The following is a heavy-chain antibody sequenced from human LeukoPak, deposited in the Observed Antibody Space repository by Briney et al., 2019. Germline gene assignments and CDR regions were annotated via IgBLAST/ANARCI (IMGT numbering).Heavy chain of an antibody. V-gene: IGHV3-21*01. CDR1: GFTFSSCS. CDR3: ARGPGGSGSYYDY. Sequence: GGSLRLSCAASGFTFSSCSMNWVRQAPGEGLEWDSYISSNSSYIYDADSVKSRCSISRDTAENSLYLQMNSLRTEAAAVYYSARGPGGSGSYYDYWGQGTLVTVSS. CDR2: ISSNSSYI. J-gene: IGHJ4*02. D-gene: IGHD3-10*01.